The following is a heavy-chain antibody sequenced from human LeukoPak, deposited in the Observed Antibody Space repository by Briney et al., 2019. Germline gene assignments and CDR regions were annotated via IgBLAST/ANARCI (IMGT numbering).Heavy chain of an antibody. CDR3: ARRSGGYDDPSDY. V-gene: IGHV4-59*08. CDR2: IYYSGST. D-gene: IGHD5-12*01. Sequence: SETLSLTCTVSGGSISSYYWSWIRQPPGKGLEWIGYIYYSGSTNYNPSLKSRVTISVDTSKNQFSLKLSSVTAADTAVYYCARRSGGYDDPSDYWGQGTLVTVSS. CDR1: GGSISSYY. J-gene: IGHJ4*02.